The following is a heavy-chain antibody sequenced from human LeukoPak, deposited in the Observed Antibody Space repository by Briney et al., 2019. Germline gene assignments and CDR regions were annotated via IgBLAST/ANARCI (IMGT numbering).Heavy chain of an antibody. CDR1: GGFINSYY. Sequence: PSETLSLTCTVSGGFINSYYWSWIRQPPGKGLEWIGYIHYSGSTNYNPSLKSRITISVDTSKNQFSLRLNSVTAADTAVHYCARRATGSRYFDYWGQGTLVTVSS. J-gene: IGHJ4*02. V-gene: IGHV4-59*08. D-gene: IGHD1-1*01. CDR3: ARRATGSRYFDY. CDR2: IHYSGST.